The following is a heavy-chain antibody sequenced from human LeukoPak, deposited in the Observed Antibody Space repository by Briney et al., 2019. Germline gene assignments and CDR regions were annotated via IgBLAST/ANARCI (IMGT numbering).Heavy chain of an antibody. Sequence: GGSLILSFAASGXTVSSNYMSWVRQAPGKGLERVGVIYSGGSTYYADSVKGRFTISRDNSKNTLCLQMNSLRAEDTAVYYCARHCSSTSCYVNYFDYWGQGTLVTVSS. CDR3: ARHCSSTSCYVNYFDY. V-gene: IGHV3-53*05. D-gene: IGHD2-2*01. CDR2: IYSGGST. CDR1: GXTVSSNY. J-gene: IGHJ4*02.